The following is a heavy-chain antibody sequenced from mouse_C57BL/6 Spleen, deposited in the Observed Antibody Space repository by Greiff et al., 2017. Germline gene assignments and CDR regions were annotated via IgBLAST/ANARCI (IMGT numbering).Heavy chain of an antibody. V-gene: IGHV14-4*01. D-gene: IGHD2-4*01. CDR2: IDPENGDT. Sequence: EVQLQQSGAELVRPGASVKLSCTASGFNIKDDYMHWVKQRPEQGLEWIGWIDPENGDTEYASKFQGKATITADTSSNTDYLQLSSLTSEDTAVYYCTTGGLRRSFDYWGKGTTLTVAS. J-gene: IGHJ2*01. CDR3: TTGGLRRSFDY. CDR1: GFNIKDDY.